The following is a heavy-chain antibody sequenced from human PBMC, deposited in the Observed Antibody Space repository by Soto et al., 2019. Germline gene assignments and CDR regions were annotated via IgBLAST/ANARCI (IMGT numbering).Heavy chain of an antibody. D-gene: IGHD3-16*01. J-gene: IGHJ3*02. V-gene: IGHV4-59*08. Sequence: QVQLQESGPGLVKPSETLSLTCTVSGGSISSYYWSWIRQPPGKGLEWIGYIYYSGSTNYNPSLKSRFTIQVDTSKNQFSLKLSSVTAADTAVYYCARLAILGMGSGDAFDIWGQGTMVTVSS. CDR3: ARLAILGMGSGDAFDI. CDR1: GGSISSYY. CDR2: IYYSGST.